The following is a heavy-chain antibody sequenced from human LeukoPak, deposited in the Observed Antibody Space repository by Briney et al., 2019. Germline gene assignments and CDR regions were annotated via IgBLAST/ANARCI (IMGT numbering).Heavy chain of an antibody. CDR3: ARGYGSGSYST. Sequence: SETVSLTCTVSGVSTSSGYWSWIRQPAGKGLEWMGRISTSVPTYYNPSLKSRVTMSLDTSENQFSLKVNSVTAADTAVYYCARGYGSGSYSTWGQGTLVTVSS. CDR2: ISTSVPT. D-gene: IGHD3-10*01. J-gene: IGHJ5*02. CDR1: GVSTSSGY. V-gene: IGHV4-4*07.